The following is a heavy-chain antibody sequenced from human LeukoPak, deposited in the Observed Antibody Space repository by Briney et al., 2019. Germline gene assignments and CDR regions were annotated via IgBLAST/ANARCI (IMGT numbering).Heavy chain of an antibody. V-gene: IGHV4-59*08. CDR3: ARARYSNSWYAVDI. CDR2: IYHTGSN. CDR1: GGSISSYY. J-gene: IGHJ3*02. D-gene: IGHD6-13*01. Sequence: PSETLSLTCIVSGGSISSYYWSWIRQPPGKGLEWIGYIYHTGSNNYSPSLKSRVTMSVDTSENQFSLKLSSVTAADTAVYYCARARYSNSWYAVDIWGQGTMVTVSS.